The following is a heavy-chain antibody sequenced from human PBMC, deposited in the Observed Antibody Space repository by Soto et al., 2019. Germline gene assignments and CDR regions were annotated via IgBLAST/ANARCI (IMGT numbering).Heavy chain of an antibody. J-gene: IGHJ4*02. CDR3: LRTAPGEL. CDR2: IYYSGST. V-gene: IGHV4-39*01. Sequence: PSETLSLTCTVSGGSISSSGYYWGWLRQPPGKGLEWIGGIYYSGSTYYSPSLKSRVTISVDNAKNTVYLQMNSLRAEDTAVYYCLRTAPGELWGQGTLVTVSS. D-gene: IGHD1-26*01. CDR1: GGSISSSGYY.